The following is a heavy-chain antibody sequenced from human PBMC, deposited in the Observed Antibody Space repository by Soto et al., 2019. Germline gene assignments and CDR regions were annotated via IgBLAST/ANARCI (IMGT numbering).Heavy chain of an antibody. V-gene: IGHV3-53*01. CDR1: GFTVSSNY. J-gene: IGHJ4*02. Sequence: GSLRLSCAASGFTVSSNYMSWVRQAPGKGLEWVSVIYSGGSTYYADSVKGRFTISRDNSKNTLYLQMNSLRAEDTAVYYCARGADYDFWSGYNTYYFDYWGQGTLVTVSS. CDR2: IYSGGST. D-gene: IGHD3-3*01. CDR3: ARGADYDFWSGYNTYYFDY.